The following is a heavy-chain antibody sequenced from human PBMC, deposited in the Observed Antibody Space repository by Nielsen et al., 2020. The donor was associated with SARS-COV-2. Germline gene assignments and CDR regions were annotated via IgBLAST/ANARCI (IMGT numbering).Heavy chain of an antibody. J-gene: IGHJ4*02. V-gene: IGHV1-18*04. CDR3: ARDLRIRVPDANVYAAY. CDR1: GYMFSQFG. D-gene: IGHD3-16*01. Sequence: ASVKVSCKASGYMFSQFGITWVRQAPGHGLEWIGWISPYNGETNFARSVQGRVVMTTETSTNTVYMELRDLRSDDTAVYYCARDLRIRVPDANVYAAYWGQGTLVTVSS. CDR2: ISPYNGET.